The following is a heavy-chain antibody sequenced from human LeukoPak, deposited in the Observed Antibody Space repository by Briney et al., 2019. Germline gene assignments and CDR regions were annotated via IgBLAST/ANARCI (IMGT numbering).Heavy chain of an antibody. CDR2: IYHSGST. Sequence: SGTLSLTCAVSGGSISSSNWWSWVRQPPGKGLEWIGEIYHSGSTNYNPSLKSRVTISVDKSKNQFSLKLSSVTAADTAVYYCARHVYYDSSGYYYLDYWGQGTLVTVSS. V-gene: IGHV4-4*02. CDR3: ARHVYYDSSGYYYLDY. J-gene: IGHJ4*02. D-gene: IGHD3-22*01. CDR1: GGSISSSNW.